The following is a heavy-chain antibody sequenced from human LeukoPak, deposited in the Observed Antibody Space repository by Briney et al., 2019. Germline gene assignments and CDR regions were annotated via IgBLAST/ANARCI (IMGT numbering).Heavy chain of an antibody. D-gene: IGHD2-15*01. CDR1: GYTFTGYY. J-gene: IGHJ5*02. Sequence: GASVKVSCKASGYTFTGYYMHWVRQAPGQGLEWMGWINPNSGGTNYAQKFQGRVTMTRDTSISTAYMELSRLRSDDTAVYYCARMEIVVVVAATLIRRGPGWFDPWGQGTLVTVSS. V-gene: IGHV1-2*02. CDR2: INPNSGGT. CDR3: ARMEIVVVVAATLIRRGPGWFDP.